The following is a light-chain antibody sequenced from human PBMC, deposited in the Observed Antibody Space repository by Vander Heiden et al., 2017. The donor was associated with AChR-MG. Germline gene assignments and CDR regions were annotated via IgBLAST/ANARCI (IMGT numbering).Light chain of an antibody. CDR2: KAS. V-gene: IGKV1-5*03. J-gene: IGKJ1*01. Sequence: DNQMAPSPSLLAASVGDRSTNTCRASQSISSWLAWYQQKPGKAPKLLIYKASSLESGVPSRFSGSGSGTEFTLTISSLQPGDFATYYCQQYNSYSRTFGQGTKVEIK. CDR3: QQYNSYSRT. CDR1: QSISSW.